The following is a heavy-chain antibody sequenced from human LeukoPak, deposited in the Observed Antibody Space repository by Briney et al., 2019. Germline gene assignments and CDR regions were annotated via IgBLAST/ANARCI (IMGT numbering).Heavy chain of an antibody. CDR2: ISSSSSYI. Sequence: GGSLRLSCAASGFTFGSYSMNWVREAPGKGLEWVSSISSSSSYIYYADSVKGRFTISRDNAKNSLYLQMNSLRAEDTAVYYCARDVRDGSFDYWGQGTLVTVSS. CDR1: GFTFGSYS. V-gene: IGHV3-21*01. J-gene: IGHJ4*02. CDR3: ARDVRDGSFDY. D-gene: IGHD5-24*01.